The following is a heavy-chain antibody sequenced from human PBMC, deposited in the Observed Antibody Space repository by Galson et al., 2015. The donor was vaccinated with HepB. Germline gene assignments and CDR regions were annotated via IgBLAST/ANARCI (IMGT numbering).Heavy chain of an antibody. CDR1: GFTFSSYG. Sequence: SLRLSCAASGFTFSSYGMHWVRQAPGKGLEWVAVISYDGSNKYYADSVKGRFTISRDNSKNTLYLQMNSLRAEDTAVYYCAKDPYSSSPDYMDVWGKGTTVTVSS. V-gene: IGHV3-30*18. D-gene: IGHD6-6*01. CDR3: AKDPYSSSPDYMDV. J-gene: IGHJ6*03. CDR2: ISYDGSNK.